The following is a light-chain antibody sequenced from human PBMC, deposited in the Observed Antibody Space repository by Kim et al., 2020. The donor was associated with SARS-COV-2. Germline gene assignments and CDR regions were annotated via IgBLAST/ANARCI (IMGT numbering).Light chain of an antibody. CDR2: AAS. J-gene: IGKJ5*01. CDR3: QQTNRFPST. Sequence: DIQMTQSPSSVSASVGDRVTITCRTSQSICSWLAWYQQRPGKAPKLLISAASTLQGGVPSRFSGSGSGTDFTLTISSLQPEDFATYFCQQTNRFPSTFGQGTRLEIK. V-gene: IGKV1D-12*01. CDR1: QSICSW.